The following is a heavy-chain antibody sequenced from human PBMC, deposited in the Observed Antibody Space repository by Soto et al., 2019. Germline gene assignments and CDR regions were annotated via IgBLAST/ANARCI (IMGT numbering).Heavy chain of an antibody. D-gene: IGHD1-26*01. V-gene: IGHV3-33*01. CDR3: ARDMWESSIYYYGMDV. J-gene: IGHJ6*02. CDR2: IWYDGSRK. CDR1: GFSLSSNG. Sequence: QAQLVESGGGVVQPGRSLRLSCAVSGFSLSSNGMHWVRQAPGKGLEWLSVIWYDGSRKYYADSVKGRFTISRDNFKNPLYLQMNSLRAEDTAVYYCARDMWESSIYYYGMDVWGQGTTVSVSS.